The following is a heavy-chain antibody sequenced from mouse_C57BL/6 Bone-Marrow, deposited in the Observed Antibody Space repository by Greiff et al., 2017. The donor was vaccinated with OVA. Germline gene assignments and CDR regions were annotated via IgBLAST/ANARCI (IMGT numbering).Heavy chain of an antibody. Sequence: EVQRVESGGGLVKPGGSLKLSCAASGFTFSSYAMSWVRQTPEKRLEWVATISDGGSYTYYPDNVKGRFTISRDNAKNNLYLQMSHLKSEDTAMYYCARDRGSSYVCFAYWGQGTLVTVSA. D-gene: IGHD1-1*01. V-gene: IGHV5-4*01. CDR3: ARDRGSSYVCFAY. J-gene: IGHJ3*01. CDR1: GFTFSSYA. CDR2: ISDGGSYT.